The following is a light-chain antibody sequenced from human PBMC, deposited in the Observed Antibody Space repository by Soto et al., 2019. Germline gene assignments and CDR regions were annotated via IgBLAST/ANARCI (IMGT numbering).Light chain of an antibody. CDR2: WAS. Sequence: DIVMTQSPDSLAVSLGERATINCKSSQTVLYSSNNKNYLAWYQQKPGQPPKLLIYWASTRESGVPDRFSGSGSGTDFTLTISSLQAEDVAVYYCQQYYSALVYTCCQGTKLEIK. CDR1: QTVLYSSNNKNY. J-gene: IGKJ2*01. CDR3: QQYYSALVYT. V-gene: IGKV4-1*01.